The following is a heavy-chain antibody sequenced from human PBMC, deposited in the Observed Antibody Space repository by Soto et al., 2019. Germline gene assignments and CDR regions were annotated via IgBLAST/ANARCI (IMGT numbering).Heavy chain of an antibody. CDR2: FDPEYGET. CDR1: GYTLTELS. Sequence: ASVKVSCKVSGYTLTELSMHWVRQAPGKGLEWMGGFDPEYGETIYAQKIQGRVTMTEDTSTDTAYMELSSLRSEDTAVYYCATVGQWLVTLDYWGQGTLVTVPQ. CDR3: ATVGQWLVTLDY. D-gene: IGHD6-19*01. J-gene: IGHJ4*02. V-gene: IGHV1-24*01.